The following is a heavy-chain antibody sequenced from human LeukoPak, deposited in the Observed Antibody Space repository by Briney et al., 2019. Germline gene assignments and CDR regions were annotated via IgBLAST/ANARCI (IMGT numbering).Heavy chain of an antibody. D-gene: IGHD6-13*01. CDR1: GFSFSNYD. Sequence: PGMSLRLSCEASGFSFSNYDTHWVRQALGKGLEWVALILYEEHNTYYAESVKGRFTISRDNSKSTAFLEMNSLRAEDTAVYYCASGGGSWYYLDYRGQGTLVAVSS. V-gene: IGHV3-33*01. J-gene: IGHJ4*02. CDR3: ASGGGSWYYLDY. CDR2: ILYEEHNT.